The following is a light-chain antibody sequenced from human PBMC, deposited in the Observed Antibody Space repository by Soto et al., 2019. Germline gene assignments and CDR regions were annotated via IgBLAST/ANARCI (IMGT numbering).Light chain of an antibody. J-gene: IGLJ1*01. CDR3: SSYTSNNFYV. CDR1: GSDXXXXXX. CDR2: EFG. V-gene: IGLV2-14*01. Sequence: QSALTQPASVCGSPGQAVTISLTGTGSDXXXXXXXSXXXKXXGXXXKLMIYEFGDRPSGLSNRFSGSKSGNTASLTISRLQPEDEADYYCSSYTSNNFYVFGTGTKVTVL.